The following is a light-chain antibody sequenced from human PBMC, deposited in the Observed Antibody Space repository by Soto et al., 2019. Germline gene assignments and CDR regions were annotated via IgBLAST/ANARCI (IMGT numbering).Light chain of an antibody. CDR2: STS. V-gene: IGLV7-43*01. CDR3: LLSYGGDVV. J-gene: IGLJ2*01. Sequence: QAVVTQEHSRTVSPGGTVTLTCASSTGAVTSGYYPNWFQQKPGQAPRALIYSTSNTHSWTPARFSGSILGGKAALTLSGVQPEAEAAHYCLLSYGGDVVFGGGTKVTVL. CDR1: TGAVTSGYY.